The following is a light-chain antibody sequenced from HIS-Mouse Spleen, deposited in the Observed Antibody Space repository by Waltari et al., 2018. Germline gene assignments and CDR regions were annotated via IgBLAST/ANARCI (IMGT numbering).Light chain of an antibody. Sequence: QSALTQPASVSGSPGQSITISCTGTSSDVGGYNYVSWSQHHPGKAPNLMFYEVSNRPSGVSNRFSGSKSGNTASLTISGLQAEDEADYYCSSYTSSSTLVVFGGGTKLTVL. V-gene: IGLV2-14*01. J-gene: IGLJ2*01. CDR2: EVS. CDR1: SSDVGGYNY. CDR3: SSYTSSSTLVV.